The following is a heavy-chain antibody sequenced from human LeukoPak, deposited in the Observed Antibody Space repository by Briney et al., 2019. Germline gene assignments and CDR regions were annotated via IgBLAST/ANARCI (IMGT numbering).Heavy chain of an antibody. CDR1: GYTFTSYD. J-gene: IGHJ6*03. CDR3: ARILCGGDCYSFEVPDYYYYMDV. CDR2: MNPNSGNT. V-gene: IGHV1-8*01. D-gene: IGHD2-21*02. Sequence: ASVKVSCKASGYTFTSYDINWVRQATGQGLEWMGWMNPNSGNTGYAQKFQGRVTMTRNTSISTAYMELSSLRSEDTAVYYCARILCGGDCYSFEVPDYYYYMDVWGKGTTVTVSS.